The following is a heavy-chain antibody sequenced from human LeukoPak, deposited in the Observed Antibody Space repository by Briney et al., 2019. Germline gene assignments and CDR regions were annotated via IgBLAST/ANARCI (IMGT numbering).Heavy chain of an antibody. D-gene: IGHD1-20*01. V-gene: IGHV3-30-3*02. CDR2: ISYDGSNK. J-gene: IGHJ6*02. CDR1: GFTFSSYA. Sequence: GGSLRLSCAASGFTFSSYAMYWVRQAPGKGLEWVAVISYDGSNKYYADSVKGRFTISRDNSKNTLYLQMNSLRAEDTAVYYCAKRGGSSYNWNYYYGMDVWGQGTTVTVSS. CDR3: AKRGGSSYNWNYYYGMDV.